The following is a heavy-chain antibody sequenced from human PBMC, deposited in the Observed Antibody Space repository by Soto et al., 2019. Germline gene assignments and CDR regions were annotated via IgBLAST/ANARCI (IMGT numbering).Heavy chain of an antibody. Sequence: QVQLQESGPGLVKPSETLSLTCTVSGGSIGTYYWTWIRQPPGKGLEWIGNIYYSGSTNYNPSLKSRVTISLDTSKDRFFLRLRSMTAADTAVYYCARAGGYYGDYPNFDYWGQGTLVTVSS. CDR3: ARAGGYYGDYPNFDY. J-gene: IGHJ4*02. V-gene: IGHV4-59*01. CDR1: GGSIGTYY. CDR2: IYYSGST. D-gene: IGHD4-17*01.